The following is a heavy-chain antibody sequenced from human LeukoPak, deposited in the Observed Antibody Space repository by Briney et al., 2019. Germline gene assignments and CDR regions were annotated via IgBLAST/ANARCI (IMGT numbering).Heavy chain of an antibody. J-gene: IGHJ4*02. CDR2: IRNKAKSYTT. CDR1: GFTFSDHY. Sequence: GGSLRLSCAASGFTFSDHYMDWVRQAPGKGLEWVGRIRNKAKSYTTEYAASVKGKFTISRDDSKNSLYLQMNSLKTEDTAVYYCAGVVAAVGSYYFDCWGQGTLVTVSS. D-gene: IGHD6-13*01. CDR3: AGVVAAVGSYYFDC. V-gene: IGHV3-72*01.